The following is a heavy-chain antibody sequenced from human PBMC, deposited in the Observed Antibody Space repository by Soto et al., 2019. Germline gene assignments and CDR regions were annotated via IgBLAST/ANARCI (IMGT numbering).Heavy chain of an antibody. CDR1: GGTFSSYA. Sequence: QVQLVQSGAEVKKPGSSVKVSCKASGGTFSSYAISWVRQAPGQGLEWMGGIIPIFGTANYAQKFQGRVTITADESTSTAYMGLSSLRSEDTAVYYCARRRYYDILTGYPSYYYYGMDVWGQGTTVTVSS. J-gene: IGHJ6*02. V-gene: IGHV1-69*01. D-gene: IGHD3-9*01. CDR2: IIPIFGTA. CDR3: ARRRYYDILTGYPSYYYYGMDV.